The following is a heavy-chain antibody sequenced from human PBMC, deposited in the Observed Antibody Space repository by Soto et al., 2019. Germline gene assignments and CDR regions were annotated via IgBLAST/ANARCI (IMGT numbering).Heavy chain of an antibody. V-gene: IGHV1-69*02. CDR3: ARGIPVADYCTNGVCNNPPFAY. CDR2: IIPILGIA. J-gene: IGHJ4*02. Sequence: ASVKVSCKASGGTFSSYTISWVRQAPGQGLEWMGRIIPILGIANYAQKFQGRVTITADKSTSTAYMELSSLRSEDTAVYYCARGIPVADYCTNGVCNNPPFAYWGQGTLVTVSS. D-gene: IGHD2-8*01. CDR1: GGTFSSYT.